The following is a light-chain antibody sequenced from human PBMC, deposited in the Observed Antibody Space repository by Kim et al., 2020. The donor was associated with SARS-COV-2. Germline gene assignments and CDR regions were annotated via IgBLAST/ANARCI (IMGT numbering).Light chain of an antibody. CDR2: GAS. CDR1: SSGDRRL. CDR3: QQYGSSPWT. J-gene: IGKJ1*01. V-gene: IGKV3-20*01. Sequence: SSGERGHRSRKASSSGDRRLLTWYQQKPGQAPRLLIYGASSRATGIPDRFSGSGSGTDFTLTISRLEPEDFAVYYCQQYGSSPWTFGQGTKVDIK.